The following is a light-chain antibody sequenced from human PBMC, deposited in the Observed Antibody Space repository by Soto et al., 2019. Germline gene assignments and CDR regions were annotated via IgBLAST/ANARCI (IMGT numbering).Light chain of an antibody. V-gene: IGKV1-5*01. CDR3: QQYSSSST. CDR1: QSISSW. J-gene: IGKJ1*01. CDR2: DAS. Sequence: DIQMTQSPSSLSASVGDRVTITCRASQSISSWLACYQQKPGKAPKLLIYDASSLEGVVPSSVSGRGSGKEFTPTSSSLQPDDFATYCCQQYSSSSTFGQGTKVDIK.